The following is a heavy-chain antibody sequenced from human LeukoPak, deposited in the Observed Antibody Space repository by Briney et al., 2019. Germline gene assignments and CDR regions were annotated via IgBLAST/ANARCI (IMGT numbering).Heavy chain of an antibody. CDR2: INPNSGGT. Sequence: ASVKVSCKASGYTFTGYYMHWVRQAPGQGLEWMGWINPNSGGTNYAQKFQGRVTMTRDTSISTAYMELSRLRSDDTAVYYCARVAIAARSGYFDPWGQGTLVTVSS. V-gene: IGHV1-2*02. CDR3: ARVAIAARSGYFDP. D-gene: IGHD6-6*01. J-gene: IGHJ4*02. CDR1: GYTFTGYY.